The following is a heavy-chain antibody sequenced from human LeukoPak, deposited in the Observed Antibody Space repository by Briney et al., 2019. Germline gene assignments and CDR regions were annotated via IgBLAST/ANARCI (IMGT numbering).Heavy chain of an antibody. J-gene: IGHJ4*02. Sequence: GGSLRLSCAASGFTFSSYAMSWVRQAPGKGLEWVANIKQDGSEKYYVDTVKGRFTISRDNAKNSLYLQMNSLRAEDTAVYYCARDDYDSSGYYFYFDYWGQGTLVTVSS. V-gene: IGHV3-7*01. CDR1: GFTFSSYA. D-gene: IGHD3-22*01. CDR2: IKQDGSEK. CDR3: ARDDYDSSGYYFYFDY.